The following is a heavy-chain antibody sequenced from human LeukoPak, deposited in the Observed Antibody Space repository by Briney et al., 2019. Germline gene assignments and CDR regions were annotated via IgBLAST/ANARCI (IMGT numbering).Heavy chain of an antibody. CDR1: GFTFSNYA. V-gene: IGHV3-23*01. J-gene: IGHJ4*02. CDR3: ARDVEVCRIGVCYWTTFDC. CDR2: ISGSGGST. D-gene: IGHD2-21*02. Sequence: GGSLRLSCAASGFTFSNYAMTWVRQAPGRGLEWVSTISGSGGSTYYADSVKGRFTISRDTASDTVNLQMNSLRAEDTAVHYCARDVEVCRIGVCYWTTFDCWGQGTLVTVSS.